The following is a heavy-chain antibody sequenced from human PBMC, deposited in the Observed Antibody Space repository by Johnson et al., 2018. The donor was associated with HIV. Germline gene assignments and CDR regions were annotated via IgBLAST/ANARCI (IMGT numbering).Heavy chain of an antibody. V-gene: IGHV3-11*04. D-gene: IGHD6-6*01. Sequence: QVQLVESGGGLVKPGRSLRLSCAASGFTFSDYYMSWIRQAPGKGLELVSYISSSGSTIYYADSVKCRFTISRDNSKNTLYRQMNSMRAEDTAVYYCAKQHEQLVEPDAFDIWGQGTMVTVSS. CDR3: AKQHEQLVEPDAFDI. CDR1: GFTFSDYY. CDR2: ISSSGSTI. J-gene: IGHJ3*02.